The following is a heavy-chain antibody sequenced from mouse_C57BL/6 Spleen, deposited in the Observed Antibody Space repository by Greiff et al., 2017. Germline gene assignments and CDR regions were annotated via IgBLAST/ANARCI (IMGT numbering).Heavy chain of an antibody. D-gene: IGHD4-1*01. Sequence: QVQLQQPGAELVKPGASVKLSCKASGYTFTSYWMHWVKQRPGQGLAWIGMLHPNSGSTNYNEKFKSKATLTVDKSSSTAYMQLSSLTSEDSAVYDCERWDSHFAYGGQGTLVTVSA. CDR3: ERWDSHFAY. CDR1: GYTFTSYW. V-gene: IGHV1-64*01. J-gene: IGHJ3*01. CDR2: LHPNSGST.